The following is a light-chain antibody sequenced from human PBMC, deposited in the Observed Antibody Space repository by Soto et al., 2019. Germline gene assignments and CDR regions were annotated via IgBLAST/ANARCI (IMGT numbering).Light chain of an antibody. CDR2: LGS. V-gene: IGKV2-28*01. CDR3: VEALQSPQYT. CDR1: QSLLHSNGYNY. J-gene: IGKJ2*01. Sequence: DIVMTQSPLSLPVTPGEPASISCRSSQSLLHSNGYNYLDWYLQKPGQSPQLLIYLGSNRASGVPDRFGGSGSGTDFTLKISRVEAEDVGVYYCVEALQSPQYTFGQGTKVESK.